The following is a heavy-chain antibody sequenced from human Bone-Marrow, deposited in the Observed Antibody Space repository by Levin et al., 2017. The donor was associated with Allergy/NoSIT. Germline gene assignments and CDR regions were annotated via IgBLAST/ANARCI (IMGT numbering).Heavy chain of an antibody. D-gene: IGHD3-3*01. CDR3: AKRYDFWSGAAPFVY. CDR2: ISGSGGST. Sequence: LSLTCAASGFTFSSYAMSWVRQAPGKGLEWVSAISGSGGSTYYADSVKGRFAISRDNSKNTLYLQMNSLRAEDTAVYYCAKRYDFWSGAAPFVYWGQGTLVTVSS. V-gene: IGHV3-23*01. CDR1: GFTFSSYA. J-gene: IGHJ4*02.